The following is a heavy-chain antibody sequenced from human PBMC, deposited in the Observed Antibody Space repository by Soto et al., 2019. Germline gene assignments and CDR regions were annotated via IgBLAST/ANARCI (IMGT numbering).Heavy chain of an antibody. Sequence: QITLKESGPTLVKPTQTLTLTCTFSGFSLSTSGVGVGWIRQPPGKALEWLALIYWDHSERYSPSLKSRLTXXXXXXXXXXXXXXXXXXXXXXXXXXXXXXXXXXYFDLWGRGTLVTVSS. J-gene: IGHJ2*01. CDR3: XXXXXXXYFDL. V-gene: IGHV2-5*02. CDR2: IYWDHSE. CDR1: GFSLSTSGVG.